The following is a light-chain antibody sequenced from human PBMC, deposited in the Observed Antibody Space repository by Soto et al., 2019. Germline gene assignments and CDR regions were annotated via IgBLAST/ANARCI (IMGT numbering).Light chain of an antibody. J-gene: IGLJ2*01. CDR2: GHS. V-gene: IGLV1-40*01. CDR3: QSYDTSLSVV. Sequence: QSVLTQPPSVSGAPGQRVTISCTGSSSNIGAEYDVQWYQHLPGTAPKLLIYGHSNRPSRVPDRFSGSKSGTSASLAISGLQAEDEADYYCQSYDTSLSVVFGGGTKLTVL. CDR1: SSNIGAEYD.